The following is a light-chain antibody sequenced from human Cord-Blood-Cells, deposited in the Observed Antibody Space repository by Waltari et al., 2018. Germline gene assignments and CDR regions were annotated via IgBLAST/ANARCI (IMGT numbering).Light chain of an antibody. V-gene: IGKV1D-13*01. CDR1: QGISSA. Sequence: AIQLTQSPSSLSASVGDRVTITCRASQGISSALAWYQQKPGKAPKLLIYDASSLESGVPSRFSGRVSGTDFTLTISSLQPEDFATYYCQQFNNYPLYTFGQGTKLEIK. CDR2: DAS. J-gene: IGKJ2*01. CDR3: QQFNNYPLYT.